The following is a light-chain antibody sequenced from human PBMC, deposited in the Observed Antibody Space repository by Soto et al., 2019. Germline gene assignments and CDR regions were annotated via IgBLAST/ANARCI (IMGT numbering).Light chain of an antibody. CDR1: SSDVGGYNY. J-gene: IGLJ1*01. CDR2: EVN. V-gene: IGLV2-8*01. Sequence: QSVLTQPPSASGSPGQSVAISCTGTSSDVGGYNYVSWYQLHPGKAPKLMIYEVNLRPSGVPDRFSDSKSGKTASLTVSWLQAEDEADYYCSSYAGNNNYVFGTGTKVTVL. CDR3: SSYAGNNNYV.